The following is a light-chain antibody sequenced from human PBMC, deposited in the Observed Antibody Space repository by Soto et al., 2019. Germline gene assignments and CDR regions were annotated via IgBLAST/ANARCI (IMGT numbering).Light chain of an antibody. CDR1: QSVSSS. CDR3: QQSSNWPLT. CDR2: DAS. V-gene: IGKV3-11*01. Sequence: EIVLTQSPATLSLSPEERATLSCRASQSVSSSLAWYQQKPGQAPRLLIYDASNRATGIPARVSGSGSGTDFTLTITSLEPEDFAFYYCQQSSNWPLTFGGGTKVEIK. J-gene: IGKJ4*01.